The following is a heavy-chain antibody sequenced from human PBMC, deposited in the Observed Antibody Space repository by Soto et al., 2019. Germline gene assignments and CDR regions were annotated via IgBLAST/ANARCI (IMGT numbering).Heavy chain of an antibody. Sequence: QVQLQESGPGLVEPSQTLSLTCTVSGGSISSGGHYWTWIRQRPGKGLEWIGYIYYSGGTFYNPSLRSRLNISGDTSKNQFSLKLSSVTAADTAVYYCSLGKTIIYSMDVWGKGTTVTVSS. CDR2: IYYSGGT. CDR1: GGSISSGGHY. D-gene: IGHD5-12*01. V-gene: IGHV4-31*03. CDR3: SLGKTIIYSMDV. J-gene: IGHJ6*03.